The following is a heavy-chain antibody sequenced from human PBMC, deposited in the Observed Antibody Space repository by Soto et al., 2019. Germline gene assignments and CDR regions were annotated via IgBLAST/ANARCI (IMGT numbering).Heavy chain of an antibody. CDR2: ISGYNGHT. CDR3: ASEREMPYYYYGLDV. D-gene: IGHD1-26*01. Sequence: QVQLVQSGAEVRKPGASVKVSCKASGYTFTTYGISWVRQAPGQGLEWMGWISGYNGHTKYAQKFQGRVTMTTDTSTSTVYMDLRSLRSDDTAVYYCASEREMPYYYYGLDVWAQGTTVTVSS. J-gene: IGHJ6*02. V-gene: IGHV1-18*01. CDR1: GYTFTTYG.